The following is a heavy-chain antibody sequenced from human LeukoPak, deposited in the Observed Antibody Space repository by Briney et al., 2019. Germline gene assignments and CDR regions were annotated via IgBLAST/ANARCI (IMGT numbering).Heavy chain of an antibody. CDR2: IIPIFGTA. V-gene: IGHV1-69*05. CDR1: GGTFSSYA. CDR3: AMSGQLRLGFAY. Sequence: ASVKVSCKASGGTFSSYAISWVRQAPGQGLEWMGGIIPIFGTANYAQKFQGRVTITTDESTSTAYMELSSLRSEDTAVYYCAMSGQLRLGFAYWGQGTLVTVSS. D-gene: IGHD2-2*01. J-gene: IGHJ4*02.